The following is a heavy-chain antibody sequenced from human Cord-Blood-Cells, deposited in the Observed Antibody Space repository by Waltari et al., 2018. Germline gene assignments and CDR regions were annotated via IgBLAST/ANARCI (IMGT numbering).Heavy chain of an antibody. CDR1: GGSFSSYY. D-gene: IGHD6-6*01. CDR3: ARSRLGAARPRAFDI. Sequence: QVQLQESGPGLVKPSETLSLTCTVYGGSFSSYYWSWIRQPPGKGLEWIGYINYSGSPNFNPSLKSRVTISVDTSKNQFSLKLSSVTAADSAVYYCARSRLGAARPRAFDIWGQGTMVTVSS. V-gene: IGHV4-59*01. CDR2: INYSGSP. J-gene: IGHJ3*02.